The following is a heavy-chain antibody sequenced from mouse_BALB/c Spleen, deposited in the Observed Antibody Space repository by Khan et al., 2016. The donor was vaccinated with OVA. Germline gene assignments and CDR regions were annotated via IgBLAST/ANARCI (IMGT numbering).Heavy chain of an antibody. J-gene: IGHJ2*01. CDR1: GYTFTSYW. CDR3: ARDRIDY. V-gene: IGHV1-7*01. CDR2: INPSSGYT. Sequence: VQLQESGAELAKPGASVKMSCKASGYTFTSYWMHWVKQRPGQGLEWIGYINPSSGYTEYNQNFKDKATLTADKSSSTAYMQPSSLTSEDSAVYYCARDRIDYWGQGTTLTVSS.